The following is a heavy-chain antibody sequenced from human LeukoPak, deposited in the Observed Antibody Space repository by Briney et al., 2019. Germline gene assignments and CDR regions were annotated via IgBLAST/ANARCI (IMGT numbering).Heavy chain of an antibody. CDR1: GYTFTSYY. D-gene: IGHD2-21*01. CDR3: ARRRAGDPRYFDY. V-gene: IGHV1-46*01. J-gene: IGHJ4*02. CDR2: INPSGGST. Sequence: ASVKVSCKASGYTFTSYYMHWVRQAPGQGLEWMGIINPSGGSTSYAQKFQGRVTMTRDTSISIAYMELSRLRSDDTAVYYCARRRAGDPRYFDYWGQGTLVTVSS.